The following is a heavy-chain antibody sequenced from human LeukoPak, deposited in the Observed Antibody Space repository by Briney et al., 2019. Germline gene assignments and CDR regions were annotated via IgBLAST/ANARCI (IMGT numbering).Heavy chain of an antibody. CDR1: GLTFGASW. J-gene: IGHJ4*02. Sequence: GGSRRLSWAAPGLTFGASWMHWFRQAPGKGLGGVSRINSDGRITSYADSVKGRFTISRDNAKNTLFLQMNSLRAEDTAVYYCARVRWGGLYYFDYWGQGTLVTVSS. V-gene: IGHV3-74*01. CDR2: INSDGRIT. CDR3: ARVRWGGLYYFDY. D-gene: IGHD3-16*01.